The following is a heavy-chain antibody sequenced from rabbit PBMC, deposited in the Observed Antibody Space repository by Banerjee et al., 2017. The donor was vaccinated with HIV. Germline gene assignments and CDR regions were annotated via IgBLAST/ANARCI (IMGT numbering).Heavy chain of an antibody. Sequence: QQQLEESGGGLVKPGGTLTLTCKASGIDFSSYYYMCWVRQAPGKGLELIACIYNGDGSTWYASWVNGRFTISRSTSLNTVDLKMTSLTVADTATYFCARGTSGSSYFYFNLWGPGTLVTVS. CDR1: GIDFSSYYY. CDR2: IYNGDGST. V-gene: IGHV1S43*01. CDR3: ARGTSGSSYFYFNL. D-gene: IGHD8-1*01. J-gene: IGHJ4*01.